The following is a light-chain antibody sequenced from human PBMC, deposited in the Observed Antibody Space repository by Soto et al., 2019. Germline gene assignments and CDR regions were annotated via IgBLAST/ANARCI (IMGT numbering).Light chain of an antibody. CDR3: QQYESSLRT. CDR2: GAS. V-gene: IGKV3-20*01. J-gene: IGKJ1*01. CDR1: QSVSSSY. Sequence: EIVLTQSPGTLSLSPGESATLSCRASQSVSSSYLAWYQQKPGQAPRLLIYGASSRATGIPDRFSGSGSGTDFTLTISRLEPEDFAVYYCQQYESSLRTFGQGTKVEIK.